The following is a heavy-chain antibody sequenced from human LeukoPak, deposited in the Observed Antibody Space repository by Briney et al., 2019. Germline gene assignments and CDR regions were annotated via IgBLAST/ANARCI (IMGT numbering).Heavy chain of an antibody. Sequence: TGGSLRLSCAASGFTFSSYTVHWIRQAPGKGLEWIGSIYYSGSTYYNPSLKSRVTISVDTSKNQFSLKLRSVTAADTAVYYCARHFGAWGQGTLVTVSS. CDR1: GFTFSSYT. D-gene: IGHD3-16*01. CDR2: IYYSGST. V-gene: IGHV4-39*01. CDR3: ARHFGA. J-gene: IGHJ4*02.